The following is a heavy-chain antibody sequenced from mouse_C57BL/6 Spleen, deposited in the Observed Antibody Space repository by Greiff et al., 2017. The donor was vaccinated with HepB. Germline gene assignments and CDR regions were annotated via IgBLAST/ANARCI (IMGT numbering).Heavy chain of an antibody. Sequence: EVNLVESGGGLVKPGGSLKLSCAASGFTFSSYTMSWVRQTPEKRLEWVATISGGGGNTYYPDSVKGRFTISRDNARNTLYLQMSSLGAEDTALYYGARDGSHFDYWGQGTTLTVSS. CDR3: ARDGSHFDY. J-gene: IGHJ2*01. D-gene: IGHD2-3*01. CDR2: ISGGGGNT. CDR1: GFTFSSYT. V-gene: IGHV5-9*01.